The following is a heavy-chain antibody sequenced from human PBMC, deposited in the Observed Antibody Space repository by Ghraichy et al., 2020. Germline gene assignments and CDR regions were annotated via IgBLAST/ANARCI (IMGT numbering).Heavy chain of an antibody. CDR2: IWYDGTTK. CDR3: ASYRGSDYEFY. V-gene: IGHV3-33*01. Sequence: GGSLRLSCAASGFTFSTYGMHWVRQAPGKGLEWVAVIWYDGTTKYYADSVKGRFTISRDNSKNTVYLQMNNLRAEDTAVYYCASYRGSDYEFYWGQGGPVAVS. J-gene: IGHJ4*02. D-gene: IGHD5-12*01. CDR1: GFTFSTYG.